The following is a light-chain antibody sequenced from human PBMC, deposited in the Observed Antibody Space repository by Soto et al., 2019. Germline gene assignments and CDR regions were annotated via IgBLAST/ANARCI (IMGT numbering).Light chain of an antibody. CDR1: QSINSD. V-gene: IGKV3-15*01. J-gene: IGKJ4*01. Sequence: EIVMTQSPATLSVSPGERATLSCRASQSINSDLAWYQQKPGQAPRLFIYGASTRAAGVPARFSGGGSGTEFTLTISGLQSEDFAFSSCQQYYDWPLTFGGGTKVEIK. CDR2: GAS. CDR3: QQYYDWPLT.